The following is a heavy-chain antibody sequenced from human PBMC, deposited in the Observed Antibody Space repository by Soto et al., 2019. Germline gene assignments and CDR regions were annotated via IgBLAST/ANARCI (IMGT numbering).Heavy chain of an antibody. Sequence: GGSLRLSCSASGFTFSNYWMHWVRQGPGKGLVWVARLNIDGSTRNYADSVKGRFTISRDNAQNTLFLQMNSLSAEDTAVYYCCGGGHYDGAFYDPVGFDYWGQGTLVTVSS. J-gene: IGHJ4*02. CDR1: GFTFSNYW. CDR3: CGGGHYDGAFYDPVGFDY. V-gene: IGHV3-74*01. D-gene: IGHD3-16*01. CDR2: LNIDGSTR.